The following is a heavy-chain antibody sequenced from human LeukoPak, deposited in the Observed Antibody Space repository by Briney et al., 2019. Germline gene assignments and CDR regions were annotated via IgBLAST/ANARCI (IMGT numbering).Heavy chain of an antibody. J-gene: IGHJ5*02. V-gene: IGHV4-59*11. CDR2: IYYSGST. Sequence: SETLSLTCTVSGGSISSHYWSWIRQPPGKGLEWIGYIYYSGSTNYNPSLKSRVTISVDTSKNQFSLKLSSVTAADTAVYYCARGSTSPDPWGQGTLVTVSS. CDR3: ARGSTSPDP. CDR1: GGSISSHY. D-gene: IGHD2-2*01.